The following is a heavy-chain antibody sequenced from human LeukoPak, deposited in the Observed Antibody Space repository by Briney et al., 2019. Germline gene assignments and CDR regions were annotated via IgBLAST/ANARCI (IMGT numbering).Heavy chain of an antibody. J-gene: IGHJ5*02. CDR3: ARCRKGIVVAGPFDP. CDR1: GGSISSSNW. Sequence: SETLSLTCAVSGGSISSSNWWSWVRQPPGKGLEWIGEIYHSGSTNYNPSLKSRVTISVDKSKNQFSLKLSSVTAADTAVYYCARCRKGIVVAGPFDPWGQGTLVTVSS. CDR2: IYHSGST. D-gene: IGHD6-19*01. V-gene: IGHV4-4*02.